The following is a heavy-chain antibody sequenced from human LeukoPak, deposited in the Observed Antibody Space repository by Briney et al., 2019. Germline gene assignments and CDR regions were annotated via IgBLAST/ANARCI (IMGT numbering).Heavy chain of an antibody. CDR2: ISHDGSNK. D-gene: IGHD3-22*01. Sequence: PGRSLRLSCATSGFSFRTYGMHWVRQAPGKGLEWVAVISHDGSNKYYADSVKGRFTISRDNSKNTLYLQMNSLRAEDTAVYYCAKDQEGTMIVVVPTALDYWGQGTLVTVSS. CDR3: AKDQEGTMIVVVPTALDY. V-gene: IGHV3-30*18. J-gene: IGHJ4*02. CDR1: GFSFRTYG.